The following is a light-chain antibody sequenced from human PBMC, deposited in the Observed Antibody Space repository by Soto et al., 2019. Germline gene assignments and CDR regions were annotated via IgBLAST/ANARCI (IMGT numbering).Light chain of an antibody. CDR2: AAS. J-gene: IGKJ1*01. V-gene: IGKV1-39*01. Sequence: DIHMTQSPSSLSASLGDSVTITCRAIQSISRYLNWYQQKPGKAPKLLFYAASSLQGGVPSRFSGSGSGTDFTLTISSLQPEDFATYYGQTSGDTPPWTFGQGTKVDIK. CDR1: QSISRY. CDR3: QTSGDTPPWT.